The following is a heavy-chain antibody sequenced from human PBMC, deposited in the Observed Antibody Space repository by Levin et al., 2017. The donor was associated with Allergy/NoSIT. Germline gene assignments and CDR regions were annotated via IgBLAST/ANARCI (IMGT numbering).Heavy chain of an antibody. CDR3: VTGGAYYYAH. CDR1: GFTFSTYG. V-gene: IGHV3-64D*06. J-gene: IGHJ4*02. D-gene: IGHD3-10*01. CDR2: IGGNGGIT. Sequence: ASVKVSCSASGFTFSTYGMHWVRQAPGKELEFVSGIGGNGGITDYTDSVKGRLTISRDNSKNMVYLQMSSLRTEDTAVYYCVTGGAYYYAHWGQGILVTVSS.